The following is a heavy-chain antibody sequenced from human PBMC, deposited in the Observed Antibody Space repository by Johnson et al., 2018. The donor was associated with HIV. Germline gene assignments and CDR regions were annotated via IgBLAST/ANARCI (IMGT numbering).Heavy chain of an antibody. J-gene: IGHJ3*02. CDR1: GFTFSSYV. Sequence: QVQLVESGGGVVQPGRSLRLSCAASGFTFSSYVMHWVRQAPGKGLEWVALISYDGSNKYYADSVKGRFTISRDNSKNTLYLQMNSLKTEDTAVGVCITIFGVVGKAYDAFDIWGQGTMVTVSS. D-gene: IGHD3-3*01. V-gene: IGHV3-30*04. CDR2: ISYDGSNK. CDR3: ITIFGVVGKAYDAFDI.